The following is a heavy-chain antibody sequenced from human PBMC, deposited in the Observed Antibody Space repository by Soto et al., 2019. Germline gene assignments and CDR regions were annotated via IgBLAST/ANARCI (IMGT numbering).Heavy chain of an antibody. CDR1: GGSIGSDGHY. Sequence: QLQLQESGPGLVKPPETLSLVCNVSGGSIGSDGHYWAWIRQPPGKGLEWIGSIYYTGSTYYNPSFKSRVTISVDTSKKQFSLKLSSVTAADTAVYYCARRGASGGYYRSFQNWGQGTLVTVSS. V-gene: IGHV4-39*01. CDR3: ARRGASGGYYRSFQN. J-gene: IGHJ4*02. D-gene: IGHD3-22*01. CDR2: IYYTGST.